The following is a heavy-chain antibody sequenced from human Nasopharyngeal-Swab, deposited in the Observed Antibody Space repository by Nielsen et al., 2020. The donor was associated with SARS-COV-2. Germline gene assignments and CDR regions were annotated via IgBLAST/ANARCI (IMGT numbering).Heavy chain of an antibody. V-gene: IGHV1-24*01. Sequence: RQAPGHGLEWMGGFDPEDGETIYAQKFQGRVTMTEDTSTDTAYMELSSLRSEDTAVYYCATAIAAAGPSPGYYYYGMDVWGQGTTVTVSS. J-gene: IGHJ6*02. D-gene: IGHD6-13*01. CDR3: ATAIAAAGPSPGYYYYGMDV. CDR2: FDPEDGET.